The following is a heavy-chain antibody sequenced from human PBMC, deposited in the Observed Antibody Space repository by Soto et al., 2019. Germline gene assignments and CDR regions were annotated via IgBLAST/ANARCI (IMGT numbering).Heavy chain of an antibody. CDR3: MTSGDTSSFVPEPFLFYGMDV. CDR1: GFSISSGYY. CDR2: IYHSGST. Sequence: LSLTCTVSGFSISSGYYWGWVRQTPGKGLEWIGSIYHSGSTSYNPSLRSRVTISVDTSKNQFSLKLNSVTAADTAVYYCMTSGDTSSFVPEPFLFYGMDVRGQRT. D-gene: IGHD2-2*01. V-gene: IGHV4-38-2*02. J-gene: IGHJ6*02.